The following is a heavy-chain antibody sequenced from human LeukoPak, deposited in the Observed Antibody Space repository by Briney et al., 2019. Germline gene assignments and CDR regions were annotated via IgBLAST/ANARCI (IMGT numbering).Heavy chain of an antibody. Sequence: SETLSLTCTVSGGSISSYYWSWIRQPPGKGLEWIGYIYYSGSTNYNPSLKSRVTISVDTCKNQFSLMLSSVTAADTAVYYCARVGIRQGAFDIWGQGTMVTVSS. J-gene: IGHJ3*02. CDR2: IYYSGST. D-gene: IGHD1-26*01. CDR1: GGSISSYY. CDR3: ARVGIRQGAFDI. V-gene: IGHV4-59*01.